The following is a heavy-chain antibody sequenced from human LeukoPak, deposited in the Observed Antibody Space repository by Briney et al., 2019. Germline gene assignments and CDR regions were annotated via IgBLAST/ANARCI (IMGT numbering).Heavy chain of an antibody. Sequence: ASVKVSCKASGYIFTSYYIHWVRQAPGQGLEWMGIVNPSGGSTNYAQKFQDRVTMTRDMSTSTVYMELSSLRSDDTAVYFCARDSPKGWLGDEAFDIWGQGTMVTVSS. J-gene: IGHJ3*02. V-gene: IGHV1-46*01. CDR3: ARDSPKGWLGDEAFDI. CDR2: VNPSGGST. CDR1: GYIFTSYY. D-gene: IGHD5-24*01.